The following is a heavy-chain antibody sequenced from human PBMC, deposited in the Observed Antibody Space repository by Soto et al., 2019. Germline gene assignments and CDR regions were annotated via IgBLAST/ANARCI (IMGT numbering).Heavy chain of an antibody. CDR3: ARDSHFDP. J-gene: IGHJ5*02. CDR1: GFTFSSYA. Sequence: QVQLVESGGGVVQPGRSLRLSCAASGFTFSSYAMHWVRQAPGKGLEWVAVISYDGSNKYYADSVKGRFTISRDNSKNTLYLPMNSLRAEDTAVYYCARDSHFDPWGQGTLVTVSS. V-gene: IGHV3-30-3*01. CDR2: ISYDGSNK.